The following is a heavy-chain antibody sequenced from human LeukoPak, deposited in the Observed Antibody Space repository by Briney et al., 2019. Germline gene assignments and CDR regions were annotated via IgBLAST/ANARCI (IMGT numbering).Heavy chain of an antibody. D-gene: IGHD3-22*01. Sequence: ASVKVSCKACGYTFTSYYMHWVRQAPGQGLEWMGVINPSGGSTSYALKFQGRVTMTRDMSTSTVYMELSSLRSEDTAVYYCARVSGYYDSSGYPYYFDYWGQGTLVTVSS. CDR2: INPSGGST. V-gene: IGHV1-46*01. CDR1: GYTFTSYY. J-gene: IGHJ4*02. CDR3: ARVSGYYDSSGYPYYFDY.